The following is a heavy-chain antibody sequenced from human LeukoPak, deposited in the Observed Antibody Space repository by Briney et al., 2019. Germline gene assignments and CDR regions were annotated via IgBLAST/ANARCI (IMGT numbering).Heavy chain of an antibody. D-gene: IGHD3-10*02. CDR1: GGSISSDGYY. V-gene: IGHV4-31*03. CDR2: IYYSGST. J-gene: IGHJ4*02. CDR3: ARGVRGYFDY. Sequence: PSETLSLTCTVSGGSISSDGYYWSWIRQHPGKGLEWIGYIYYSGSTYYNPSLKSRVTISVDTSKNQFSLKLSSVTAADTAVYYCARGVRGYFDYWGQGTLVTVSS.